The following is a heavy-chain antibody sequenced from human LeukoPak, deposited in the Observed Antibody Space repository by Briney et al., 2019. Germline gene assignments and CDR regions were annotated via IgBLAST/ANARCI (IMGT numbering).Heavy chain of an antibody. Sequence: GASVKVSCKASGYTFTGYYMHWVRQAPGQGLEWMGWINPNSGGTNYAQKFQGRVTMTRDTSISTAYMELSRLRSDDTAVYYCARVATKRRYFDWLVYQCWFDPWGQGTLVTVSS. D-gene: IGHD3-9*01. V-gene: IGHV1-2*02. J-gene: IGHJ5*02. CDR1: GYTFTGYY. CDR2: INPNSGGT. CDR3: ARVATKRRYFDWLVYQCWFDP.